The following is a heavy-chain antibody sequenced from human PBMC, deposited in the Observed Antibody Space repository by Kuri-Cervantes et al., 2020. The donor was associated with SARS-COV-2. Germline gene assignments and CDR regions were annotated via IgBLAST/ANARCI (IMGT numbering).Heavy chain of an antibody. J-gene: IGHJ6*02. V-gene: IGHV1-2*06. CDR2: INPNSGGT. D-gene: IGHD6-13*01. Sequence: ASVKVSCKASGYTFTGYYMHWVRQAPGQGLEWMGRINPNSGGTNYAQKFQGRVTMTRDTSAGTVYMEVSSLRSEDTAVYYCARDPFYSSSWSYLFPRGMDVWGQGTTVTVSS. CDR1: GYTFTGYY. CDR3: ARDPFYSSSWSYLFPRGMDV.